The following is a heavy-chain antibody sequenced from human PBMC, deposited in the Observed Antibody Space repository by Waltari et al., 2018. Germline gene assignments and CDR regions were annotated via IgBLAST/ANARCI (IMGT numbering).Heavy chain of an antibody. V-gene: IGHV5-51*03. CDR1: GYSFTSYW. D-gene: IGHD1-26*01. CDR2: IYPGDSET. Sequence: EVQLVQSGAEVKKPGESLKISCKGSGYSFTSYWIGWVRQMPGKGLEWMGIIYPGDSETRYSPSFQGQVTISADKSISTAYLQWSSLKASDTAMYYCARLGGSYYQHGPYYYYGMDVWGQGTTVTVSS. CDR3: ARLGGSYYQHGPYYYYGMDV. J-gene: IGHJ6*02.